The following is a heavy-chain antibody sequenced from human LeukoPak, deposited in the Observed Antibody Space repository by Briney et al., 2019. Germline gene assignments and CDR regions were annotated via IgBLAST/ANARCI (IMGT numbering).Heavy chain of an antibody. D-gene: IGHD6-19*01. Sequence: SVKVSCKASGYTFTSYGISWVRQAPGQGLEWMGGIIPIFGTANYAQKFQGRVTITADESTSTAYMELSSLRPEDTAVYYCARVRGSGWYQDAFDIWGQGTMVTVSS. CDR3: ARVRGSGWYQDAFDI. V-gene: IGHV1-69*13. J-gene: IGHJ3*02. CDR2: IIPIFGTA. CDR1: GYTFTSYG.